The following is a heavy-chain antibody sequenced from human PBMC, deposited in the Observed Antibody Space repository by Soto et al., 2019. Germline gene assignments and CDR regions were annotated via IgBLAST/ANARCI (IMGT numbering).Heavy chain of an antibody. Sequence: QVQLVQSGTEVKKPGASVKVSCKASGGTFSSSGFSCLRQAPGQGLEWMGMIVPSLDTTNYAQKFQARATITADQFTSAASMELRRLRSEDTAVYYCASWPKPRGTADPYAVDVWGQGTRVIVSS. D-gene: IGHD2-21*02. CDR3: ASWPKPRGTADPYAVDV. CDR1: GGTFSSSG. V-gene: IGHV1-69*09. CDR2: IVPSLDTT. J-gene: IGHJ6*02.